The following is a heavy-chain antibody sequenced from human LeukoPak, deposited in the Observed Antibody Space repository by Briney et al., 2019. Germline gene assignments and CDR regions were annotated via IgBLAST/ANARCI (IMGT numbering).Heavy chain of an antibody. Sequence: PSETLSLTCAVYGGSFSGYYWSWIRQPPGKGLEWIGEINHSGSTNYNPSLKSRVTISVDTSKNQFSLRLSSVTAADTAVYYCARGRSPRYYDFWSGYSQFFDYWGREPWSPSPQ. CDR2: INHSGST. J-gene: IGHJ4*02. CDR1: GGSFSGYY. CDR3: ARGRSPRYYDFWSGYSQFFDY. D-gene: IGHD3-3*01. V-gene: IGHV4-34*01.